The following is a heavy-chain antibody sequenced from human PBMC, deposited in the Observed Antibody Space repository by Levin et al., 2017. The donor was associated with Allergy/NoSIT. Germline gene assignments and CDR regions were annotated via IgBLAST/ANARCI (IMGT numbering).Heavy chain of an antibody. CDR3: AREEGWGYHYGMDV. D-gene: IGHD3-16*02. Sequence: ASVKVSCSASGFTFTSFWMAWVRQAPGKGLEWVANIKQDGSETYYVDSVKGRFTISRDNAKNSVYLQMNSLRVDDTAVYYCAREEGWGYHYGMDVWGQGTTVTVSS. V-gene: IGHV3-7*01. CDR2: IKQDGSET. J-gene: IGHJ6*02. CDR1: GFTFTSFW.